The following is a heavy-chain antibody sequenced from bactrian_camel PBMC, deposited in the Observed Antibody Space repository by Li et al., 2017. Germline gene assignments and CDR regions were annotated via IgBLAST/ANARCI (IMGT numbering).Heavy chain of an antibody. Sequence: VQLVKSVGGSGHGGRSMRLSCAASGYPYSSIYCMAWFRQAPGKEREGVVAIVGDRSTSYSDSVTGRFTISKDNAKNTLTLQMNSLKPEDTAVYFCAADLGPFCPYKTGAMGPRSPS. CDR1: GYPYSSIYC. V-gene: IGHV3S26*01. CDR2: IVGDRST. J-gene: IGHJ4*01. CDR3: AADLGPFCPYKT.